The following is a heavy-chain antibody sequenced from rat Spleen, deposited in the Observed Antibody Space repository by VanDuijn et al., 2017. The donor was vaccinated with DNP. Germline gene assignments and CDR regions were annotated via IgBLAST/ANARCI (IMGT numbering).Heavy chain of an antibody. V-gene: IGHV3-3*01. J-gene: IGHJ2*01. CDR2: INNAGST. D-gene: IGHD3-5*01. CDR3: AIPLGVFDY. CDR1: GYSITSNHK. Sequence: EVQLQESGPGLVKPSQSLSLTCSVTGYSITSNHKWSWIRKFPGNELEWMGYINNAGSTNYNPSLKSRFSITRDTSKNQFFLQVNSVRNEDTATYYCAIPLGVFDYWGQGVMVIVSS.